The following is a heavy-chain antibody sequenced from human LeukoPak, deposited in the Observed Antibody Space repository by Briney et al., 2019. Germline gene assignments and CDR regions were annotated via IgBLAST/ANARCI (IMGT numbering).Heavy chain of an antibody. J-gene: IGHJ3*02. CDR1: GGSISSYY. V-gene: IGHV4-59*12. CDR2: IYYSGNT. D-gene: IGHD3-22*01. CDR3: ARESYYDSSGYSHDAFDI. Sequence: SETLSLTCTVSGGSISSYYWSWIRQPPGKGLEWIGYIYYSGNTYYKSSLKSRVTIAVDTSKNQFSLELNSVTAADTAVYYCARESYYDSSGYSHDAFDIWGQGTMVTVSS.